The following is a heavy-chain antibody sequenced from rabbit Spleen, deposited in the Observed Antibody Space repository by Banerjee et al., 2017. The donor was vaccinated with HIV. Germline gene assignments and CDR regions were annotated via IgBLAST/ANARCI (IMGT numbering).Heavy chain of an antibody. D-gene: IGHD2-1*01. J-gene: IGHJ4*01. CDR3: VRDRANIGGDYGPYYFDL. CDR1: GIDFTKYY. Sequence: QLTETGGGLVQPGGSLTLSCKASGIDFTKYYITWVRQAPGKGLEWIGYIEPIFGRAYYASWVNGRFTISSHNAQNTLYLQLNSLTAADTATYFCVRDRANIGGDYGPYYFDLWGPGTLVTVS. CDR2: IEPIFGRA. V-gene: IGHV1S7*01.